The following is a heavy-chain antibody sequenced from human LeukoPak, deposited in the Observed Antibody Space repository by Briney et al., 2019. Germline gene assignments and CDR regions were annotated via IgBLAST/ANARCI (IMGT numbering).Heavy chain of an antibody. J-gene: IGHJ2*01. CDR1: GFTFNNYG. V-gene: IGHV3-23*01. CDR3: AKSRYCTGGSCFLWGSSDL. D-gene: IGHD2-15*01. Sequence: AGGSLRLSCAASGFTFNNYGMTWVRQAAGKGLEWVSGISGRGGLTYYADSVKGRFTISRDNSKNTLFLQVNSLRAEDTAVYYCAKSRYCTGGSCFLWGSSDLWGRGTLVTVSS. CDR2: ISGRGGLT.